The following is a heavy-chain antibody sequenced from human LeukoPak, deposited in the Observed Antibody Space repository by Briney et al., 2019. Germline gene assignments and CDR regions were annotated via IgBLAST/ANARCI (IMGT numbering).Heavy chain of an antibody. CDR3: AREKGRGVISPYYDC. CDR2: INSDGSST. V-gene: IGHV3-74*01. J-gene: IGHJ4*02. CDR1: GFTFSSYW. Sequence: GGSLRLSCAASGFTFSSYWMHWVRQAPGKGLVWVSRINSDGSSTSYADSVKGRFTISRDTSKNTLSLQMSSLRVEDTAVYLCAREKGRGVISPYYDCWGQGTLVTVSS. D-gene: IGHD3-10*01.